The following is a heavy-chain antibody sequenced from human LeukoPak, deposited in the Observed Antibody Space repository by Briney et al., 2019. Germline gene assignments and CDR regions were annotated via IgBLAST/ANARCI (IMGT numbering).Heavy chain of an antibody. CDR2: INHLGST. V-gene: IGHV4-34*01. CDR1: GRSFSGYY. J-gene: IGHJ4*02. Sequence: SETLSLTCAVSGRSFSGYYWSWIRQPPGKGLQWIAEINHLGSTNYNPSLKSRVTISADTSKKQFSLRLRSVTAADTAAYYCARVFGGSSGYFDYWGQGTLVTVSS. D-gene: IGHD3-16*01. CDR3: ARVFGGSSGYFDY.